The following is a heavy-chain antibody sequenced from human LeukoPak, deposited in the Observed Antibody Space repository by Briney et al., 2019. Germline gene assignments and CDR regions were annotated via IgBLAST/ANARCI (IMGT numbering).Heavy chain of an antibody. Sequence: SETLSLTCAVYGGSFSGYYWSWICQPPGKGLEWIGEINHSGSTNYNPSLKSRVTISVDTSKNQFSLKLSSVTAADTAVYYCASLVGATSLDAFDIWGQGTVVSVSS. CDR2: INHSGST. V-gene: IGHV4-34*01. D-gene: IGHD1-26*01. CDR1: GGSFSGYY. J-gene: IGHJ3*02. CDR3: ASLVGATSLDAFDI.